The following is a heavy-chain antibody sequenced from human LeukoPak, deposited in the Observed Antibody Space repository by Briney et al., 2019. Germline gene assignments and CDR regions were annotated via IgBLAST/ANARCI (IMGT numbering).Heavy chain of an antibody. D-gene: IGHD1-26*01. Sequence: ASVKVSCKASGYTFTSYYMHWVRQAPGQGLEWMGIINPSGGSTSYAQKFQGRVTMTRDTSTSTVYMELSSLRSEDTAVYYCARDKGRAGASLGAKNESSQHGGKAPLVTVPS. V-gene: IGHV1-46*01. CDR3: ARDKGRAGASLGAKNESSQH. CDR2: INPSGGST. J-gene: IGHJ1*01. CDR1: GYTFTSYY.